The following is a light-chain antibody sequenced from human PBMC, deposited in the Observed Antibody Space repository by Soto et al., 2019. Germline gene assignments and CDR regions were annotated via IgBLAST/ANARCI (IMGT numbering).Light chain of an antibody. J-gene: IGKJ1*01. CDR1: QSITNG. CDR3: QQYRAFPWT. Sequence: DIQMTQSPSALPASVGDRVTITCRAGQSITNGLAWYQHKPGKAPKLLIYKASSVGSGVPSSFSRNGSATEFTLIVSSPQPVDVATYYYQQYRAFPWTFGQGTKVEIK. CDR2: KAS. V-gene: IGKV1-5*03.